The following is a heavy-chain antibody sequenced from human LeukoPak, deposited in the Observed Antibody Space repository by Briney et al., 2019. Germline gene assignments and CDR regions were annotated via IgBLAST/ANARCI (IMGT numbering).Heavy chain of an antibody. CDR1: GGSIGTYY. CDR3: VRLDPQFDSFDV. CDR2: VFYTGST. Sequence: SETLSLTCIVSGGSIGTYYWTWIRQPPGKGLEWIGNVFYTGSTNYNPSLQSRVTVSVDTSKNQFSLQLTSVAAADTAVYYCVRLDPQFDSFDVWGQGTLVTVSS. J-gene: IGHJ3*01. D-gene: IGHD6-19*01. V-gene: IGHV4-59*01.